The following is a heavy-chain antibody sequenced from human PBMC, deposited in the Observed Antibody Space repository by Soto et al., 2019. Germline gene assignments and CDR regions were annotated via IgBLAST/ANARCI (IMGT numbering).Heavy chain of an antibody. J-gene: IGHJ5*02. CDR2: INHSGST. CDR1: GGSFSGYY. V-gene: IGHV4-34*01. CDR3: ARRSAAGP. D-gene: IGHD6-25*01. Sequence: QVQLQQWGAGLLKPSETLSLTCAVYGGSFSGYYWSWIRQPPGKGLEWIGEINHSGSTNYNPSLKSRVTISVDTRKNQFSLRRRAVTAADTAVYYCARRSAAGPWGQGTLVTVSS.